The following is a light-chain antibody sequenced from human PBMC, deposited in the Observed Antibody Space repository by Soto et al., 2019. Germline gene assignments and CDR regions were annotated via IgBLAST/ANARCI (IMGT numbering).Light chain of an antibody. V-gene: IGKV3-20*01. CDR1: QSVSSFY. Sequence: EIVLTQSPGTLSLSPGERVTLSCRASQSVSSFYLAWYQQKPGQAPRLLIYGASSRATGIPDRFSGSGSGTDFTLTISRLEPEDFAVYYCQQYGSSGTFGQGTKVDI. J-gene: IGKJ1*01. CDR3: QQYGSSGT. CDR2: GAS.